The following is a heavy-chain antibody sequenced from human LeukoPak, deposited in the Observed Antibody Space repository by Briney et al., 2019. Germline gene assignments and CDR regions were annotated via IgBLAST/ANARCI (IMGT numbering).Heavy chain of an antibody. Sequence: PGGSLRLSCAASGFTFSSYAMSWVRQAPRKGLEWVSGISGSGGSTFYADSVKGRFTISRDNSRNTLYLQMNSLRAEDPAVYYCAKVYYDSVGYYSPFDYWGQGTLVTVSS. J-gene: IGHJ4*02. CDR3: AKVYYDSVGYYSPFDY. CDR1: GFTFSSYA. CDR2: ISGSGGST. V-gene: IGHV3-23*01. D-gene: IGHD3-22*01.